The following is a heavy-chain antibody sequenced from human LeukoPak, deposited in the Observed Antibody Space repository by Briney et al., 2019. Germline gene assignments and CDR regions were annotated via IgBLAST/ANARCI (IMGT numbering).Heavy chain of an antibody. Sequence: GGSLRLSCAASGFTFSSYEMNWVRQAPGKGLEWVSYISSSGSTIYYADSVKGRFTISRDNAKNSLYLQMNSLRAEDTAVFYCARDTGRRTFDYWGQGTLVTVSS. D-gene: IGHD1-26*01. CDR2: ISSSGSTI. J-gene: IGHJ4*02. CDR3: ARDTGRRTFDY. V-gene: IGHV3-48*03. CDR1: GFTFSSYE.